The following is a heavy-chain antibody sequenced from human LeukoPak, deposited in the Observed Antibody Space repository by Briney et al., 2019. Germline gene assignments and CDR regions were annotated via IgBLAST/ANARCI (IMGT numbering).Heavy chain of an antibody. Sequence: ASVKVSCKASGYTFSTYDINWVRQATGQGLEWMGWMNPNSGNTGYAQKFQGRVTITRNTSISTAYMELSSLRSEDTAVYYCARTDTAMASYYYYYMDVWGKGTTVTVSS. CDR3: ARTDTAMASYYYYYMDV. J-gene: IGHJ6*03. D-gene: IGHD5-18*01. V-gene: IGHV1-8*03. CDR1: GYTFSTYD. CDR2: MNPNSGNT.